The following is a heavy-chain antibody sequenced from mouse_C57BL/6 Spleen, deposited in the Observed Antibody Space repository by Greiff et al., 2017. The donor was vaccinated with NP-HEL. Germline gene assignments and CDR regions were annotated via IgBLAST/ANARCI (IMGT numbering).Heavy chain of an antibody. CDR2: INPYNGGT. CDR1: GYTFTDYY. Sequence: EVQLQQSGPVLVKPGASVKMSCKASGYTFTDYYMNWVKQSNGKSLEWIGVINPYNGGTSYNQKFKGQATLTVDKSASTAYMELNSLTSEDSAVYDCAVWLLRSFDYWGQGTTLTVSS. V-gene: IGHV1-19*01. J-gene: IGHJ2*01. CDR3: AVWLLRSFDY. D-gene: IGHD2-3*01.